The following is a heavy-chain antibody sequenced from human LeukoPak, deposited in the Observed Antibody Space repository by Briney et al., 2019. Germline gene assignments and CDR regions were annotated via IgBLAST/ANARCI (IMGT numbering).Heavy chain of an antibody. CDR2: INPSGGST. Sequence: GASVKVSCKASGYTFTSYYMHWVRQAPGQGLEWIGIINPSGGSTSYAQKFQGRVTMTRDTSTSTVYMELSSLRSEDTAVYYCAREGPGGAGGGYGGDWFDPWGQGTLVTVSS. CDR1: GYTFTSYY. D-gene: IGHD2-8*02. CDR3: AREGPGGAGGGYGGDWFDP. J-gene: IGHJ5*02. V-gene: IGHV1-46*01.